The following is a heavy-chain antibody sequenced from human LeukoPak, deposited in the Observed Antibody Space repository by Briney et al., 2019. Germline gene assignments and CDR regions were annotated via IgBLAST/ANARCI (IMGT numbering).Heavy chain of an antibody. V-gene: IGHV3-23*01. CDR1: GFTFSSYA. D-gene: IGHD4-11*01. CDR2: ISGSGGST. J-gene: IGHJ6*02. Sequence: GGSLRLSCAASGFTFSSYAMSWVRQAPGKGLEWVSAISGSGGSTYYADSVKGRFTISRDNSKNTLYLQMNSLRAEDAAVYYCAKETVGYYYYYGMDVWGQGTTVTVSS. CDR3: AKETVGYYYYYGMDV.